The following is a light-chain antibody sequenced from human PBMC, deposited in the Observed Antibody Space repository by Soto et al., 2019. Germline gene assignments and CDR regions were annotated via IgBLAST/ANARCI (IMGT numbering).Light chain of an antibody. Sequence: EVFLTQSPVTLSLSPGHRATLSCRASQTISSGYLAWYQQRSGQTPRLLIYDASSRATGIPDRFSGGGSGTDFTLTISRLEPEDFAVYYCQQFSSYPLTFGGGTKVDIK. CDR1: QTISSGY. J-gene: IGKJ4*01. CDR3: QQFSSYPLT. CDR2: DAS. V-gene: IGKV3-20*01.